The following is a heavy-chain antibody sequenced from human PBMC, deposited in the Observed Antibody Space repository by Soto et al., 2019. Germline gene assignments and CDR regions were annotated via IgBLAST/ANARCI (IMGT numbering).Heavy chain of an antibody. CDR2: ISYDGSNK. D-gene: IGHD6-19*01. CDR1: GFTFSSYW. CDR3: AKEDGSGWYSYDY. V-gene: IGHV3-30*18. J-gene: IGHJ4*02. Sequence: GGSLRLSCAASGFTFSSYWMHWVRQAPGKGLVWVAVISYDGSNKYYADSVKGRFTISRDNSKNTLYLQMNSLRAEDTAVYYCAKEDGSGWYSYDYWGQGTLVTVSS.